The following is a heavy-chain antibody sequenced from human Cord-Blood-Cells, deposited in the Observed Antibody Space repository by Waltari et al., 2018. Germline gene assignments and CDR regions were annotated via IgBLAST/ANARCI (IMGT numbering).Heavy chain of an antibody. J-gene: IGHJ4*02. CDR3: AREEGYSN. Sequence: EVQLVGSGGGLLKPGGSLGLPCEAPGSPSGTFSRNWVRQAPGKGLEWVSYISSSSSTIYYADSVKGRFTISRDNAKNSLYLQMNSLRDEDTAVYYCAREEGYSNWGQGTLVTVSS. CDR1: GSPSGTFS. D-gene: IGHD4-4*01. V-gene: IGHV3-48*02. CDR2: ISSSSSTI.